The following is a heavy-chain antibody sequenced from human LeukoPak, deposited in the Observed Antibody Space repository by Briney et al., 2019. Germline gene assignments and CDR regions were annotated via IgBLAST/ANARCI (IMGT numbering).Heavy chain of an antibody. CDR3: AKGGYDYVEMGYFDY. V-gene: IGHV3-23*01. J-gene: IGHJ4*02. D-gene: IGHD5-12*01. CDR1: GFIFTNYA. Sequence: PGGSLRLSCVVSGFIFTNYAMSWVRQAPGKGLEWVSVIIGSSGSTFYADSVKGRFTISRDKSKNTLYLQMNSLRAEDTAVYYCAKGGYDYVEMGYFDYWGQGTLVTVSS. CDR2: IIGSSGST.